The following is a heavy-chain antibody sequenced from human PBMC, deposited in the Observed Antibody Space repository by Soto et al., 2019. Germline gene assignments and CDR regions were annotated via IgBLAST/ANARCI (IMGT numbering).Heavy chain of an antibody. J-gene: IGHJ6*02. Sequence: QVQLVQSGAEVKKPGSSVKVSCKASGGTFSTYVISWVRQAPGQGLEWMGGIIPVFATTNYAQKLQGRVTITADESTRTGYMELSSLRSEDTAVYYCARGRIAGAATDFYYDGMDVWGQGTSVTVSS. CDR1: GGTFSTYV. CDR3: ARGRIAGAATDFYYDGMDV. D-gene: IGHD1-26*01. CDR2: IIPVFATT. V-gene: IGHV1-69*12.